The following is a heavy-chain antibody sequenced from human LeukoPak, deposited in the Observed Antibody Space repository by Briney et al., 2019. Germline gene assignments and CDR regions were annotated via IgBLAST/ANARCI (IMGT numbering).Heavy chain of an antibody. D-gene: IGHD6-6*01. V-gene: IGHV3-23*01. J-gene: IGHJ4*02. CDR1: GFTSSTAW. Sequence: GGSLTLSCEVSGFTSSTAWLTWVRQAPGKGLEWVSAISGSGGTTYYADSVKGRFTISRDNSKNTLYLQMNRLRAEDTAVYYCAKVTQLADYWGQGTLVTVSS. CDR2: ISGSGGTT. CDR3: AKVTQLADY.